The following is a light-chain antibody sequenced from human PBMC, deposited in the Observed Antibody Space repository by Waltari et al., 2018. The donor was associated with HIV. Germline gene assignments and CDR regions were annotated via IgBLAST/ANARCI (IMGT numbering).Light chain of an antibody. CDR2: EVS. J-gene: IGLJ1*01. CDR1: NRDVGGHHY. Sequence: QSALTQPPSASGSPGQSVPISCTGTNRDVGGHHYVSWYQHHPGKAPKLMIYEVSRRPSGGPDRFSGSKSGNTASLTVSGLQAEDEADYYCNSYVGSNNYIFGTGTKVTVL. CDR3: NSYVGSNNYI. V-gene: IGLV2-8*01.